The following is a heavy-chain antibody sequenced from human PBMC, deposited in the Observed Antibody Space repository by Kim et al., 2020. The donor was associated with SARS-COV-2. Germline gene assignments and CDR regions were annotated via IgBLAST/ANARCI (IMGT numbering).Heavy chain of an antibody. V-gene: IGHV1-69*13. D-gene: IGHD3-10*01. Sequence: SVKVSCKASGCTFSTYAISWVRQAPGEGLEWMGGISPIFGTPTYAQKFQGRVTITADASTSTTYMELTSLRSDDTAVYYCAKDGGMVRGVNGWFDPWGLGTLVTVSS. J-gene: IGHJ5*02. CDR2: ISPIFGTP. CDR3: AKDGGMVRGVNGWFDP. CDR1: GCTFSTYA.